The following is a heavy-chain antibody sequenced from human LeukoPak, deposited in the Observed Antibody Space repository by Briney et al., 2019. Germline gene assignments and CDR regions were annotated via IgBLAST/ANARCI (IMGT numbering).Heavy chain of an antibody. CDR1: GDSISSYY. CDR2: IYYSGST. V-gene: IGHV4-59*01. D-gene: IGHD2-21*01. CDR3: ARDIRYYYGMDV. Sequence: SETLSLTCTVSGDSISSYYWSWIRQPPGKGLEWIGYIYYSGSTNYNPSLKSRVTISVDTSKNQFSLKLSSVTAADTAVYYCARDIRYYYGMDVWGQGTTVTVSS. J-gene: IGHJ6*02.